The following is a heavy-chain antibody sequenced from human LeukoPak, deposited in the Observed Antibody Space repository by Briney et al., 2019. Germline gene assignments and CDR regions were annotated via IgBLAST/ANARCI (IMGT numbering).Heavy chain of an antibody. Sequence: GRSLRLSCAASGFTFSSYAMHWVRQAPGKGLEWVAVISYDGSNKYYADSVKGRFTISRDNSKNTLYLQMNSLRAEDTAVYYCARVDDLDAFDTWGQGTIVTVSS. CDR2: ISYDGSNK. CDR1: GFTFSSYA. J-gene: IGHJ3*02. V-gene: IGHV3-30-3*01. CDR3: ARVDDLDAFDT. D-gene: IGHD2-2*03.